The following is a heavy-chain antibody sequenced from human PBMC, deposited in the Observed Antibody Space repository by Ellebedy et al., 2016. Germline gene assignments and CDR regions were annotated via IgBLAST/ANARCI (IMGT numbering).Heavy chain of an antibody. V-gene: IGHV5-51*01. CDR2: IFPGDSDT. CDR1: GYSFTSYW. CDR3: ARRIIAAAGTYNWFNP. Sequence: GESLKISXKGSGYSFTSYWIGWVRQMSGKGLEWMGIIFPGDSDTRYSPSFQGQVTISADKSISTAYLQWSSLKASDTAMYYCARRIIAAAGTYNWFNPWGQGTLVTVSS. J-gene: IGHJ5*02. D-gene: IGHD6-13*01.